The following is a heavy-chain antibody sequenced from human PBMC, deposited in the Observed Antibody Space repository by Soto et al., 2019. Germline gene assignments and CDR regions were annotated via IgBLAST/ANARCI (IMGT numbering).Heavy chain of an antibody. CDR2: IGPKNGNT. CDR1: GYTFSSYD. CDR3: ATSYDSGFDP. D-gene: IGHD5-12*01. Sequence: ASVKVSCKASGYTFSSYDISWVRQAPGQGPEWMGWIGPKNGNTNYAQKFQGRVTMTTDTSTSTAYMELRRLRSDDTAVYYCATSYDSGFDPWGQGTLVTVSS. V-gene: IGHV1-18*04. J-gene: IGHJ5*02.